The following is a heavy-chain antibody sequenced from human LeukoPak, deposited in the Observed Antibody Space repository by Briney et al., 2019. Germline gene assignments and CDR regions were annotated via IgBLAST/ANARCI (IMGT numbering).Heavy chain of an antibody. CDR1: GGSISSGGYY. J-gene: IGHJ6*02. CDR3: ARDQYYYDSSGSYYYGMDV. CDR2: IYYSGST. D-gene: IGHD3-22*01. V-gene: IGHV4-31*03. Sequence: PSQTLSLTCTVSGGSISSGGYYWSWIRQHPGKGLEWIGYIYYSGSTYYNPSLKSRVTISVDTSKNQFSLKLSSVTAADTAVYYCARDQYYYDSSGSYYYGMDVWGQGTTVTVSS.